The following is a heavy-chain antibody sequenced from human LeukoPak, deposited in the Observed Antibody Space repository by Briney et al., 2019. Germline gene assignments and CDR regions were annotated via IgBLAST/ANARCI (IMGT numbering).Heavy chain of an antibody. V-gene: IGHV4-31*03. CDR1: GGSISSGGYY. Sequence: SETLSLTCTVSGGSISSGGYYWSWVRQHPGKGLEWIGYIYYSGSTYYNPSLKSRVTISVDTSKNQFSLKLSSVPAADTAVYYCARGSSGWYRLDYWGQGTLVTVSS. D-gene: IGHD6-19*01. CDR2: IYYSGST. CDR3: ARGSSGWYRLDY. J-gene: IGHJ4*02.